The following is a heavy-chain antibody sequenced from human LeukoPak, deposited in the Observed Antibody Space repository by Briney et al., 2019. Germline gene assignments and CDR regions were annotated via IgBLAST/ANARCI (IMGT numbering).Heavy chain of an antibody. CDR3: ARDPGLNYYDSSGYYSAY. V-gene: IGHV1-18*01. D-gene: IGHD3-22*01. J-gene: IGHJ4*02. CDR2: ISAYNGKT. CDR1: GYTVTSYG. Sequence: ASVKVSCKASGYTVTSYGISWVRQAPGQGLEWMGWISAYNGKTNYAQKLQGRVTMTTDTSTSTAYMELRSLRSDDTAVYYCARDPGLNYYDSSGYYSAYWGQGTLVTVSS.